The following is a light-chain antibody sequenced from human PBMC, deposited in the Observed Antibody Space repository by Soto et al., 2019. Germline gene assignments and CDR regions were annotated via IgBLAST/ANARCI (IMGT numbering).Light chain of an antibody. J-gene: IGLJ1*01. V-gene: IGLV2-14*01. CDR2: NVD. CDR1: SSSHGTYNF. CDR3: SAYTVSRTYV. Sequence: QSVPTLPASGSGSNDHSINICRRGTSSSHGTYNFVSWHQRYSGKAPLLMFYNVDDRPSGISYRFSGSKSGNTASQTISGLQGEDEADYYCSAYTVSRTYVFGTGTKVTV.